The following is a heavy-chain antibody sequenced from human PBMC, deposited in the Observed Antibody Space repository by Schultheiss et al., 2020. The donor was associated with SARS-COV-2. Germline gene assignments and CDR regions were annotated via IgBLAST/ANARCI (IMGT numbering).Heavy chain of an antibody. J-gene: IGHJ4*02. CDR2: ISGSGGST. V-gene: IGHV3-23*01. D-gene: IGHD2-2*01. CDR3: ARWVVVSAHFDY. Sequence: GGSLRLSCAASGFTFSSYEMNWVRQAPGKGLEWVSAISGSGGSTYYADSVKGRFTISRDNSKNTLYLQMNSLRAEDTAVYYCARWVVVSAHFDYWGQGTLVTVSS. CDR1: GFTFSSYE.